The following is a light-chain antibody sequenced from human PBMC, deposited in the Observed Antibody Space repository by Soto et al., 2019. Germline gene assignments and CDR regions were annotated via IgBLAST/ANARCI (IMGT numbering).Light chain of an antibody. Sequence: DIQMTQSPSTLSGSVGDRVTITCRASQTISSWLAWYQQKPGKAPKLLIYKASTLKSGVPSRFSGSGSGTDFTLTISSLQLEDFATYYCQQSYSTPVTFGQGTRLEIK. V-gene: IGKV1-5*03. CDR1: QTISSW. J-gene: IGKJ5*01. CDR2: KAS. CDR3: QQSYSTPVT.